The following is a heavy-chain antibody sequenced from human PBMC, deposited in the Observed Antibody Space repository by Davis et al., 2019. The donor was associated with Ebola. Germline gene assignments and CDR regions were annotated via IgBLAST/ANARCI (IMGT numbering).Heavy chain of an antibody. CDR3: ARWNFGVGRYGMDV. CDR2: IYSGGST. J-gene: IGHJ6*02. V-gene: IGHV3-66*01. CDR1: GFTVSSNY. D-gene: IGHD3-3*01. Sequence: GESLKISCAASGFTVSSNYMSWVRQAPGKGLECVSVIYSGGSTYYADSVKGRFTISRDNSKNTLYLQMNSLRAEDTAVYYCARWNFGVGRYGMDVWGQGTTVTVSS.